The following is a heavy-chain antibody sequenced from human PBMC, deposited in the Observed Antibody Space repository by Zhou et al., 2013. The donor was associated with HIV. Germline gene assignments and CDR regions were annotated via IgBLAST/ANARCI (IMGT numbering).Heavy chain of an antibody. CDR3: ARRGSGRFDSSGYYGYHVDS. CDR2: INHSGST. CDR1: GVSLSDYH. J-gene: IGHJ4*02. V-gene: IGHV4-34*01. Sequence: VQLQQWGAGLVKPSETLSLTCAVYGVSLSDYHWMWIRQSPGSGLEWIGEINHSGSTSYNPSLKSRVTISEDSSKNQFSLKLRSVAAADTALYFCARRGSGRFDSSGYYGYHVDSWGQGTQVTVSS. D-gene: IGHD3-22*01.